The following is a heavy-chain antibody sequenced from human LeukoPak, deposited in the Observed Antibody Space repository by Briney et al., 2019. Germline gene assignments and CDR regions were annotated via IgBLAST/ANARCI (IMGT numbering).Heavy chain of an antibody. V-gene: IGHV4-59*01. J-gene: IGHJ3*02. CDR2: IYYSGST. CDR3: ARDYLAYYYDSSGYIDAFDI. CDR1: GGSISSYY. D-gene: IGHD3-22*01. Sequence: TSETLSLTCTVSGGSISSYYWSWIRQPPGKGLEWIGYIYYSGSTNYNPSLKSRVTISVDTSKNQFSLKLSSVTAADTAVYYCARDYLAYYYDSSGYIDAFDIWGQGTMVTVSS.